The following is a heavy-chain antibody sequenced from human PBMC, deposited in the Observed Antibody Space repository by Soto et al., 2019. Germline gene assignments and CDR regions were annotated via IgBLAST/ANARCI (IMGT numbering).Heavy chain of an antibody. D-gene: IGHD2-21*02. Sequence: PGESLRLSCAASGFTFSYYYMSWIRQAPGKGLEWVSYISSSGSTIYYADSVKGRFTISRDNAKNSLYLQMNSLRAEDTAVYYCARDRGDSNYYYYGMDVWGQGTTVTVSS. CDR3: ARDRGDSNYYYYGMDV. J-gene: IGHJ6*02. CDR1: GFTFSYYY. V-gene: IGHV3-11*01. CDR2: ISSSGSTI.